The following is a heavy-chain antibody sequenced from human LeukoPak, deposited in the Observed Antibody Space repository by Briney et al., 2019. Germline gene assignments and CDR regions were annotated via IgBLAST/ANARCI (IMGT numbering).Heavy chain of an antibody. CDR2: INAGNGNT. J-gene: IGHJ6*02. Sequence: ASVKVSCKASGYTFTSYAMHWVRQAPGQRLEWMGWINAGNGNTKYSQKFQGRVTITRDTSASTAYMELSSLRSEDTAVYYCARGGYSGYDYVLYYYYYGMDVWGQGTTVTVSS. V-gene: IGHV1-3*01. D-gene: IGHD5-12*01. CDR1: GYTFTSYA. CDR3: ARGGYSGYDYVLYYYYYGMDV.